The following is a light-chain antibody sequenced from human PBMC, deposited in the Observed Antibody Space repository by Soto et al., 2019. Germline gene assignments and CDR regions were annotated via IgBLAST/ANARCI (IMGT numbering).Light chain of an antibody. J-gene: IGKJ4*01. Sequence: EIVLTQSPGTLSLSPGERATLSCRASQSVNSNYLAWYQQKPGQAPRLLIYGASSRATGIPDRFSGSGSGTDFTLAIGRLEPEDFAVYFCQQYGSIPLTFGGGTKVEIK. CDR3: QQYGSIPLT. V-gene: IGKV3-20*01. CDR1: QSVNSNY. CDR2: GAS.